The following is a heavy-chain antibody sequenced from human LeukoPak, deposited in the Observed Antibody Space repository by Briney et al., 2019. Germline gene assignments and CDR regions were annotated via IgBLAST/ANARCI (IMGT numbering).Heavy chain of an antibody. J-gene: IGHJ4*02. Sequence: GGSLRLSCAASGFTFSPDDMHWVRQAPGKGLEWVASIRYDGDNKYYADSMKGRFTISRDNSKNTLYLQMNSLRAEDTAVYYCARDRLFDYWGQGTLVTVSS. CDR2: IRYDGDNK. CDR3: ARDRLFDY. V-gene: IGHV3-30*02. D-gene: IGHD6-25*01. CDR1: GFTFSPDD.